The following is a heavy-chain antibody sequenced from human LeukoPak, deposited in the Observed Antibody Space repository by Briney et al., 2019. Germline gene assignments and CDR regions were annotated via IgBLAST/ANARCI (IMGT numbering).Heavy chain of an antibody. V-gene: IGHV1-46*01. Sequence: ASVKVSCKASGYTFTSYYMHWVRQAPGQGLEWMGIINPSGGSTGYAQKFQGRVTMTRDTSTSTVYMELSSLRSEDTAVYYCASGEAVASSSLWPYYFDYWGQGTLVTVSS. CDR3: ASGEAVASSSLWPYYFDY. D-gene: IGHD6-6*01. J-gene: IGHJ4*02. CDR1: GYTFTSYY. CDR2: INPSGGST.